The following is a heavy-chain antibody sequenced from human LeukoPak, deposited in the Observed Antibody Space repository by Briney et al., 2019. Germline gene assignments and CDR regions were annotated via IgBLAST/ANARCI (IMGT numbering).Heavy chain of an antibody. Sequence: GASVKVSCKASGYTFTNYFIQWVRQAPGQGLEWMGIINPSDISTTYAQKSQGRVTMTRDTTTSTVFMELSRLRSEDTAVYYCARLVEPYGLDVWGQGTTVTVS. CDR2: INPSDIST. CDR3: ARLVEPYGLDV. D-gene: IGHD1-1*01. J-gene: IGHJ6*02. CDR1: GYTFTNYF. V-gene: IGHV1-46*01.